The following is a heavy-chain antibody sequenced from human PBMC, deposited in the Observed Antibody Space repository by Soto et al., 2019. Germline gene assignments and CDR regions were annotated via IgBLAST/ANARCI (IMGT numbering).Heavy chain of an antibody. V-gene: IGHV1-2*02. CDR2: INPNSGDT. D-gene: IGHD3-3*01. CDR3: ARPYYDFWSGYSSYNWFDP. CDR1: GYTFTGYY. J-gene: IGHJ5*02. Sequence: ASVKVSCKASGYTFTGYYMHWVRQAPGQGLEWMGWINPNSGDTNYAQKFQGRVTMTRDTSISTAYMELSRLRSDDTAVYYCARPYYDFWSGYSSYNWFDPWGQGTLVTVSS.